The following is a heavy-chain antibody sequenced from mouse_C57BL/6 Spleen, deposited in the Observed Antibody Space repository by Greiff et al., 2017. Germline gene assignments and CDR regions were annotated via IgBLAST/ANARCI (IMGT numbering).Heavy chain of an antibody. Sequence: QVQLQQPGAELVMPGASVKLSCKASGYTFTSYWMHWVKQRPGQGLEWIGEIDPSDGYTNYNQKFKGKSTLTVDKSSSTAYMQLSSLTSEASAVYDGARSRGRWFAYWGQGTLGTVSA. CDR2: IDPSDGYT. V-gene: IGHV1-69*01. D-gene: IGHD3-3*01. CDR1: GYTFTSYW. J-gene: IGHJ3*01. CDR3: ARSRGRWFAY.